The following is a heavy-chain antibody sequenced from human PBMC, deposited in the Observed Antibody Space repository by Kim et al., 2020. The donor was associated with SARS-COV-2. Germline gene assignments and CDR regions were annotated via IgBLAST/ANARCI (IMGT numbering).Heavy chain of an antibody. D-gene: IGHD3-10*01. V-gene: IGHV4-61*01. Sequence: SETLSLTCTVSGGSVSSGSYYWSWIRQPPGKGLEWIGYIYYSGSTNYNPSLKSRVTISVDTSKNQFSLKLSSVTAADTAVYYCARSQGGYYYGSGSYCWGQGTLVTVSS. CDR3: ARSQGGYYYGSGSYC. CDR2: IYYSGST. J-gene: IGHJ4*02. CDR1: GGSVSSGSYY.